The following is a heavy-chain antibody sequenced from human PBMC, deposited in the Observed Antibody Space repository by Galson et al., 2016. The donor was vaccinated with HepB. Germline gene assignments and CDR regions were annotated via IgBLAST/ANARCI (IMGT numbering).Heavy chain of an antibody. CDR3: AKAFLDIPAVVIDY. J-gene: IGHJ4*02. Sequence: SLRLSCAASGFTFSSYAMSWARQAPGKGLEWVSSISGSGVSTHYADSVKGRFTVSRDKSKNTLCLQMNSLRAEDTAVYYCAKAFLDIPAVVIDYWGRGTLVTVSS. D-gene: IGHD6-13*01. V-gene: IGHV3-23*01. CDR1: GFTFSSYA. CDR2: ISGSGVST.